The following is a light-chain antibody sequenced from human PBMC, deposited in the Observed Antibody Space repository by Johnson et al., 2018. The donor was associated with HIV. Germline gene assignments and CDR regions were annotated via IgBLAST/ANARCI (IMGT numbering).Light chain of an antibody. CDR3: GTGDSSLIAFYG. CDR2: DNN. CDR1: SSNIGNNY. Sequence: QSVLTQPPSVSAAPGQKVTISCSGSSSNIGNNYVSWYQQLPGTAPKLLIYDNNKRPSGIPDRFSGSKSGTSATLGITGLQTGDETDYYCGTGDSSLIAFYGVGTGTKVSVL. J-gene: IGLJ1*01. V-gene: IGLV1-51*01.